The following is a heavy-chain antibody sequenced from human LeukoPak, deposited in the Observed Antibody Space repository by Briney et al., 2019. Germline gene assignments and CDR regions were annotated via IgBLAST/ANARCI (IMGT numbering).Heavy chain of an antibody. CDR2: IKQDGSEK. Sequence: GGSLRLSCAASGFPFSDSWMDSVRQAPGKGMEWVANIKQDGSEKHYADSVKGRFTISRDNAKNSLFLQMNGLRAEDTAVYYCSRRLDYWGQGALVTVSS. CDR3: SRRLDY. V-gene: IGHV3-7*01. CDR1: GFPFSDSW. J-gene: IGHJ4*02.